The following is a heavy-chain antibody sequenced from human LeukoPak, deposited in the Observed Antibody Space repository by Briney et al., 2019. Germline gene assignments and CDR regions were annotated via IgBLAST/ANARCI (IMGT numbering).Heavy chain of an antibody. D-gene: IGHD5-18*01. Sequence: PSETLSLTCTVSGGSLSSSSAYWGWIRQPPGKGLEWLGSIYYRKNTYYNPSLKSRVTISADTSKNQFSLTLGSVSATDTAVYYCASPRGFSYVYFDYWGQGTLVTVSS. CDR1: GGSLSSSSAY. V-gene: IGHV4-39*01. CDR3: ASPRGFSYVYFDY. CDR2: IYYRKNT. J-gene: IGHJ4*02.